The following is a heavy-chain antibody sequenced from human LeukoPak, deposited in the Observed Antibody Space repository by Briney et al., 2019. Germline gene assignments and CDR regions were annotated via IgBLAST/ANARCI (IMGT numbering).Heavy chain of an antibody. CDR2: MNPNSGHT. Sequence: ASVKVSCKASGYTFTSYDINWVRQATGQGLEWMGCMNPNSGHTDYAQKFQGRVTITRNTSLSTAYMELSSLRSEDTAVYYCARSNYYDSSGYFPTDYWGQGTLVTVSS. V-gene: IGHV1-8*03. J-gene: IGHJ4*02. CDR3: ARSNYYDSSGYFPTDY. CDR1: GYTFTSYD. D-gene: IGHD3-22*01.